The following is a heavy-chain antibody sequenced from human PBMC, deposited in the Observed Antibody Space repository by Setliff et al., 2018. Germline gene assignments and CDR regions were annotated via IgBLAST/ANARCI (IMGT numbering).Heavy chain of an antibody. Sequence: SETLSLTCTVSGDSISRSTYYWGWIRQSPGKGLDWIGTVDHSGNTFYNPSLKSRVTISVDTSKNHFSLKLTSVSAADTAVYYCARRDSTGYYGYSFDFWGQGTLVTAPQ. V-gene: IGHV4-39*02. CDR3: ARRDSTGYYGYSFDF. J-gene: IGHJ4*02. CDR2: VDHSGNT. D-gene: IGHD3-22*01. CDR1: GDSISRSTYY.